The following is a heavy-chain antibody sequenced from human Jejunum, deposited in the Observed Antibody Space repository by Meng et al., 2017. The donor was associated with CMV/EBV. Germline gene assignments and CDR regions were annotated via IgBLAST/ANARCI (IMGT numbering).Heavy chain of an antibody. CDR1: GYSLSNHV. Sequence: KASGYSLSNHVMHWVRQAPGQRLEWMGWINGGNGNPEYSQNFQGRVTFTRDTSASTAYMELSSLTSEDTAVYYCAREGTVAGLDLDDWGQGTLVTVSS. V-gene: IGHV1-3*01. CDR3: AREGTVAGLDLDD. J-gene: IGHJ4*02. CDR2: INGGNGNP. D-gene: IGHD6-19*01.